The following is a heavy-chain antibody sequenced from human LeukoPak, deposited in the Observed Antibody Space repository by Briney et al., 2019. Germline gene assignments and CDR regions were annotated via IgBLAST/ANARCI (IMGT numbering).Heavy chain of an antibody. D-gene: IGHD2-15*01. V-gene: IGHV3-7*01. CDR3: ARYCSGSCPEYYFDY. Sequence: GGSLRLSCAASGFTFSSKWMSWVRQAPGKGLEWVANIKQDGSEKNYVDSVKGRFTISRDNAKNSLSLQMNSLRAEDTAVYYCARYCSGSCPEYYFDYWGQGTLVTVSS. CDR1: GFTFSSKW. J-gene: IGHJ4*02. CDR2: IKQDGSEK.